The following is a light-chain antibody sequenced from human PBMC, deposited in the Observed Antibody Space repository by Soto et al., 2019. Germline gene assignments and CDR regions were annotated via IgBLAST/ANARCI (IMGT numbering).Light chain of an antibody. Sequence: EIVMTQSPATLSVSPGASATLSRRASQSVSSNLAWYQQKPGQAPRLLIYAASTRATGVPARFSGSGSGTDFTLTITSLEPEDFAVYYCQHRRVWPVSFGQGTRLEIK. CDR2: AAS. CDR3: QHRRVWPVS. J-gene: IGKJ5*01. CDR1: QSVSSN. V-gene: IGKV3-15*01.